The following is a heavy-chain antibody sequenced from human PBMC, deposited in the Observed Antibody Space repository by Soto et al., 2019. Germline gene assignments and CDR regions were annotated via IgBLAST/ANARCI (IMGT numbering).Heavy chain of an antibody. D-gene: IGHD3-16*02. J-gene: IGHJ4*02. CDR1: GITLSSYW. V-gene: IGHV3-74*01. CDR3: ARERPRASVWGSYRSSDTYYFDY. Sequence: PGGSLRLSCAASGITLSSYWMYWVRQAPGKGLVWVSRIHNDGSSTSYADSVKGRFTISRDNTKNTLHLEMNGLRAEDTAVYYCARERPRASVWGSYRSSDTYYFDYWGQGTLVTVSS. CDR2: IHNDGSST.